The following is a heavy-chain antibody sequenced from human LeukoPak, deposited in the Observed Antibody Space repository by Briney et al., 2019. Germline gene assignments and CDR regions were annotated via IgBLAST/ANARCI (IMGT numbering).Heavy chain of an antibody. Sequence: GGSLRLSCAASGFTVSSNYMSWVRQAPGKGLEWVSVIYSGGSTYYADSVKGRFTISRDNSKNTLYLQMNSLRAEDTAVYYCARDKTYYYDSSGYRGAYYFDYGAQGTLVTVSS. CDR2: IYSGGST. V-gene: IGHV3-53*01. D-gene: IGHD3-22*01. CDR3: ARDKTYYYDSSGYRGAYYFDY. CDR1: GFTVSSNY. J-gene: IGHJ4*02.